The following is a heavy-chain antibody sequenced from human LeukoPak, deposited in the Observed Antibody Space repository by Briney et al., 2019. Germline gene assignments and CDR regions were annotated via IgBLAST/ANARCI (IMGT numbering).Heavy chain of an antibody. Sequence: ASVKVSCKASGGTFSSYAISWVRQAPGQGLEWMGGIIPIFGTANYAQKFQGRVTITADKSTSTAYMELSSLRSEDTAVYYCAIDSTYYYDSSGYHSLDYWGQGTLVTVSS. CDR2: IIPIFGTA. J-gene: IGHJ4*02. CDR3: AIDSTYYYDSSGYHSLDY. D-gene: IGHD3-22*01. CDR1: GGTFSSYA. V-gene: IGHV1-69*06.